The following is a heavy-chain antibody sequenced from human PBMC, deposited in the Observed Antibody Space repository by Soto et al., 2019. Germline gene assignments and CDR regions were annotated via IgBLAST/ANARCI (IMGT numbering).Heavy chain of an antibody. CDR1: GFTFSSYS. CDR2: ISSSSSYI. Sequence: PGGSLRLSCAASGFTFSSYSMNWVRQAPGKGLEWVSSISSSSSYIYYADSVKGRFTISRDNAKNSLYLQMNSLRAEDTAVYYCARDRGYSSSWSRPVYYYYGMDVWGQGTTVTVSS. J-gene: IGHJ6*02. CDR3: ARDRGYSSSWSRPVYYYYGMDV. D-gene: IGHD6-13*01. V-gene: IGHV3-21*01.